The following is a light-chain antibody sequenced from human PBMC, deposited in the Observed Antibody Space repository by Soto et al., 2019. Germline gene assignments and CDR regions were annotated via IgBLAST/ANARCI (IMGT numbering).Light chain of an antibody. CDR3: QLYKNYSWT. CDR2: DAS. Sequence: DIQLTQSPSTLSASVGDRVTITCRASQGITGWLACYQQKPGKAPNLLIYDASILESRVPSRFSGSGSGTEFTLTISRLQPDDFATYYCQLYKNYSWTFGQG. J-gene: IGKJ1*01. CDR1: QGITGW. V-gene: IGKV1-5*01.